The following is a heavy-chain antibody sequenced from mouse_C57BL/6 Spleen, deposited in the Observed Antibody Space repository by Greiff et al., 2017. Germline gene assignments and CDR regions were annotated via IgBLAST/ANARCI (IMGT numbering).Heavy chain of an antibody. Sequence: QVQLQQSGAELVKPGASVKLSCKASGYTFTSYWMHWVKQRPGQGLEWIGMIHPNSGSTNYNEKFKSKATLTVDKSSSTAYMQLSSLTSEDSAVYYCARNLYSNYEAWFAYWGQGTLVTVSA. V-gene: IGHV1-64*01. D-gene: IGHD2-5*01. J-gene: IGHJ3*01. CDR1: GYTFTSYW. CDR3: ARNLYSNYEAWFAY. CDR2: IHPNSGST.